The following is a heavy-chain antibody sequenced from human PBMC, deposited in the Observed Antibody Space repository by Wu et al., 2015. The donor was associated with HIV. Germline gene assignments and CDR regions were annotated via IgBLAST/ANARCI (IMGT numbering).Heavy chain of an antibody. J-gene: IGHJ4*02. D-gene: IGHD2-21*01. CDR3: ATERGEVEWITGDYIVGRIYYLDN. V-gene: IGHV1-69*10. CDR2: IFPSLGLS. Sequence: QVQLVQSGAELKKPGSSVKVSCKASGGSFNSYAITWVRQAPGQGLEWVGRIFPSLGLSESVQKLQDRVTITADDFKSTIYMELSSLTSEDTAFYYCATERGEVEWITGDYIVGRIYYLDNLGPRERLSPS. CDR1: GGSFNSYA.